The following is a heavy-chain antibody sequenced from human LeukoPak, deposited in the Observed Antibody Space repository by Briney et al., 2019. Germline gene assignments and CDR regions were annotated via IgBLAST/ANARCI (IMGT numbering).Heavy chain of an antibody. CDR2: LSYSGST. V-gene: IGHV4-39*01. CDR1: GDSISRSNYN. D-gene: IGHD1-1*01. Sequence: KPSETLSLTCTVSGDSISRSNYNWAWIRQPPGKGLEWIGSLSYSGSTYYNPSLKSRVTISVDTSKNQFSLKLSSVTAADTAVYYCARQKRTIQGFPWYWGQGTLVTVSS. CDR3: ARQKRTIQGFPWY. J-gene: IGHJ4*02.